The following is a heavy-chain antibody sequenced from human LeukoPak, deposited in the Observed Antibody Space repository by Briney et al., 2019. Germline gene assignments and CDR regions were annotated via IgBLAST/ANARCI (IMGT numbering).Heavy chain of an antibody. J-gene: IGHJ4*02. CDR2: INAGNGNT. CDR1: GYTFTSYA. D-gene: IGHD3-9*01. Sequence: ASVKVSCKASGYTFTSYAMHWVRQAPGQRLEWMGWINAGNGNTKYSQKFQGRVTITRDTSASTAYMEPSSLRFEDTAVYYCARADILTGAFDYWGQGTLVTVSS. CDR3: ARADILTGAFDY. V-gene: IGHV1-3*01.